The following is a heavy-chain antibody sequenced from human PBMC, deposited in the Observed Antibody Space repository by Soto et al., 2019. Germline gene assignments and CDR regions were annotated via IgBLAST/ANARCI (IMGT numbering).Heavy chain of an antibody. J-gene: IGHJ6*02. V-gene: IGHV4-59*01. CDR3: ARDSRGDYYDSSGQYYYYYYGMDV. D-gene: IGHD3-22*01. Sequence: SETLSLTCTVSGGSLRSYYWSWVRQHPWKVLDRIRYLYYSGSTNYHPSLKSRVTLSVDTSKNQFSLKVSSVTAADTAVYYCARDSRGDYYDSSGQYYYYYYGMDVWGQGTTVTVSS. CDR1: GGSLRSYY. CDR2: LYYSGST.